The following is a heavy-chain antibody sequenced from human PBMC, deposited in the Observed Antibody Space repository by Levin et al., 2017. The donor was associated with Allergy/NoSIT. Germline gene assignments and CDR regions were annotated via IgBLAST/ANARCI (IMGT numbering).Heavy chain of an antibody. Sequence: GGSLRLSCAASGFNFDGYAMHWVRQAPGKGLEWVSGITWNSGGMNYADSVKGRFTVSRDNAKNSLYLQMNSLRAEDTALYYCAKAGGNSDAFDIWGQGKMVTVSS. V-gene: IGHV3-9*01. J-gene: IGHJ3*02. D-gene: IGHD1-14*01. CDR1: GFNFDGYA. CDR2: ITWNSGGM. CDR3: AKAGGNSDAFDI.